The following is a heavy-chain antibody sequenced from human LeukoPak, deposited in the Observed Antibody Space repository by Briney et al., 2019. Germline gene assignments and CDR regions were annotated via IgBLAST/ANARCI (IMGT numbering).Heavy chain of an antibody. CDR1: GYTFTTYY. Sequence: ASVKVSCKASGYTFTTYYMHWVRQAPGQGLEWMGIINLSGGSTTYAQKFQGRVTMTRDTSTSTVYMELSSLRSDDTAAYYCATLMTMEVTPFDYWGQGTLVTVSS. CDR3: ATLMTMEVTPFDY. V-gene: IGHV1-46*01. CDR2: INLSGGST. J-gene: IGHJ4*02. D-gene: IGHD4-23*01.